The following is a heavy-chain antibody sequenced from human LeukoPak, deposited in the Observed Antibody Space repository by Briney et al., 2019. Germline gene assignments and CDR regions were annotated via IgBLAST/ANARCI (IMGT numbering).Heavy chain of an antibody. CDR1: GFSLSTSGVG. CDR3: AHMRPREGLTYAKVYPFDY. D-gene: IGHD1-26*01. CDR2: IYWDDDK. J-gene: IGHJ4*02. V-gene: IGHV2-5*02. Sequence: SGPTLVKPTQTLTLTCTFSGFSLSTSGVGVGWIRQPPGKPLECLGLIYWDDDKRYSPSLKSRLTITKDTSKNQVVLTMTNMDPVDTGTYYCAHMRPREGLTYAKVYPFDYWGQGTLVTVSS.